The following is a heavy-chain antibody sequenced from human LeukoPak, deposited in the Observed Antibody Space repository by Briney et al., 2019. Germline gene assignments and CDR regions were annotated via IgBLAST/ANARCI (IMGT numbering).Heavy chain of an antibody. V-gene: IGHV3-7*03. Sequence: GGSLRLSCAGYGFTFSGYWMSWARQAPGKGLEWVANIKEDGSEKNYVDSVKGRFTISRDNAKNSLYLQMNSLRAEDTAVYYCARGANWYVPHRGQGTLVTVSS. J-gene: IGHJ4*02. CDR2: IKEDGSEK. CDR1: GFTFSGYW. D-gene: IGHD1-1*01. CDR3: ARGANWYVPH.